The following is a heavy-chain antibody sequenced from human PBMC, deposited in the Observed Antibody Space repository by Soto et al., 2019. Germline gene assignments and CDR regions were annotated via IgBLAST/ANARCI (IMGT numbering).Heavy chain of an antibody. CDR2: ISSSGSII. Sequence: PGGSLRLSCAASGFTFSDYYMSWIRQAPGKGLEWVSYISSSGSIIYYADSVKGRFTISRDNARNSLYLQLNSLRAEDTAVYYCARSAYYDILTGYYLSHWGQGTLVTVSS. D-gene: IGHD3-9*01. CDR1: GFTFSDYY. J-gene: IGHJ4*02. V-gene: IGHV3-11*01. CDR3: ARSAYYDILTGYYLSH.